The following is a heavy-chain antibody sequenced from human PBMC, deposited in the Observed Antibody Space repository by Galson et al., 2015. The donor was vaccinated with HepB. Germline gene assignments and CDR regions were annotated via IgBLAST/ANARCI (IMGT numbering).Heavy chain of an antibody. Sequence: SLRLSCAASGFTISYSWMSWVRQVPGKGLEWVANINQDGSEKYYVDSVRGRFTISRDNAKNSLYLQMNSLRAEDTAVYYCARDEWWGQGTLVTVSS. CDR1: GFTISYSW. J-gene: IGHJ4*02. D-gene: IGHD3-3*01. CDR2: INQDGSEK. V-gene: IGHV3-7*01. CDR3: ARDEW.